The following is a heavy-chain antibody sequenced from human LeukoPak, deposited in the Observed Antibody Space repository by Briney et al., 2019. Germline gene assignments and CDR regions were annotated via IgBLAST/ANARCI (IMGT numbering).Heavy chain of an antibody. V-gene: IGHV4-59*01. CDR1: GGSTSSYY. CDR2: IYYSGST. CDR3: ARITIFGVVAFDY. J-gene: IGHJ4*02. Sequence: PSETLSLTCTVSGGSTSSYYWSWIRQPPGKGLEWIGYIYYSGSTNYNPSLKRRVTISVDTSKNQFSLKLSSVTAADAAVYYCARITIFGVVAFDYWGQGTLVTVSS. D-gene: IGHD3-3*01.